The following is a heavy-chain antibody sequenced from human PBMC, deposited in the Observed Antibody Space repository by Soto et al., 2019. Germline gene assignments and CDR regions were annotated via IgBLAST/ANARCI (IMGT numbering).Heavy chain of an antibody. CDR3: ARGGSLNWFDP. CDR1: GGSISSYY. J-gene: IGHJ5*02. Sequence: SETLSLTCTVSGGSISSYYWSWIRQPPGKGLEWIGYIYYSGSTNYNPSLKSRVTISVDTSKNQFSLKLSSVTAADTAVYYCARGGSLNWFDPWGQGTLVTVSS. V-gene: IGHV4-59*01. CDR2: IYYSGST. D-gene: IGHD1-26*01.